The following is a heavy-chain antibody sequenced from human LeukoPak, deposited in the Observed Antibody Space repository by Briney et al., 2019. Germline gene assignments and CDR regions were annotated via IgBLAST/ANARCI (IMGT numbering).Heavy chain of an antibody. V-gene: IGHV4-39*01. CDR1: GGSISSSSYY. CDR2: IYYSGIT. CDR3: ARHLPGIAAADDAFDI. Sequence: PSETLSLTCTVSGGSISSSSYYWGWIRQSPGKGLEWIGSIYYSGITFYNPSLKSRVTISVDTSKNQFSLKLSSVTAADTAVYYCARHLPGIAAADDAFDIWGQGTMVTVSS. J-gene: IGHJ3*02. D-gene: IGHD6-13*01.